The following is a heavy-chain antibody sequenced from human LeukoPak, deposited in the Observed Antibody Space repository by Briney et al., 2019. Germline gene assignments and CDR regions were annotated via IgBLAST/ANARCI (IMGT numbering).Heavy chain of an antibody. Sequence: PGGSLRLSYAASGFTFSNFGMHWVRQAPGKGLEWVTFIRYDGSNKYYAESVKGRFTISRDDSKSTLYLQMNNLKTEDTAMYYCAKGPYIVVVPAAVYSFDFWGQGTLVTVSS. J-gene: IGHJ4*02. V-gene: IGHV3-30*02. CDR2: IRYDGSNK. CDR1: GFTFSNFG. CDR3: AKGPYIVVVPAAVYSFDF. D-gene: IGHD2-2*01.